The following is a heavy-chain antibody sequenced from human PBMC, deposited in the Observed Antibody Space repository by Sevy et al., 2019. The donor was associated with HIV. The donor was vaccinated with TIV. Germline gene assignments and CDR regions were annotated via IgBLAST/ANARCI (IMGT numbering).Heavy chain of an antibody. CDR3: AKLAAAGRKYYYYGMDV. CDR1: GFTFSSYG. CDR2: ISYDGSNK. Sequence: GGSLRLSCAASGFTFSSYGMHWVRQAPGKGLEWVAVISYDGSNKYYADSVKGRFTISRDNSKNTLYLQMNSLRGEDTAVYYCAKLAAAGRKYYYYGMDVWGQGTTVTVSS. D-gene: IGHD6-13*01. J-gene: IGHJ6*02. V-gene: IGHV3-30*18.